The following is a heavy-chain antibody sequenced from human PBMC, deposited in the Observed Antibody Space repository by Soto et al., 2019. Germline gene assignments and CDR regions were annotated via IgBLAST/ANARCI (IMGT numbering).Heavy chain of an antibody. Sequence: EVQLLESGGGLVQPGGSLRLSCAASGFTFSSYAMSWVRQAPGKGLEWVSAISGSGGSTYYADSVKGRFTISRDNSKNTLYLQMNSLRAEDTAVYYCANRITMVSGRGYGMDVWGQGTTVTVSS. CDR3: ANRITMVSGRGYGMDV. CDR2: ISGSGGST. D-gene: IGHD3-10*01. J-gene: IGHJ6*02. V-gene: IGHV3-23*01. CDR1: GFTFSSYA.